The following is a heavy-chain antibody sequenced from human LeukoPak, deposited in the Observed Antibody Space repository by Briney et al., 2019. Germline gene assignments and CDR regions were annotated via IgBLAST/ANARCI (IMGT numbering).Heavy chain of an antibody. CDR1: GFTFRSYT. CDR3: ARFIAAPYYFDY. D-gene: IGHD6-13*01. CDR2: ITTSTTYI. V-gene: IGHV3-21*01. Sequence: AGGSLRLSCAASGFTFRSYTMNWVRQAPGRGLEWVSSITTSTTYIYYADSVRGRFTISRDNAKNSLYLQMNSLRAEDTAVYYCARFIAAPYYFDYWGRGTLVTVSS. J-gene: IGHJ4*02.